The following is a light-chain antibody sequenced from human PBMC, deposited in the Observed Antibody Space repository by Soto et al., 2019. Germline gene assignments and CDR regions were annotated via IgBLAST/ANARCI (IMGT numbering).Light chain of an antibody. CDR3: QSYDSSLSGSKVV. V-gene: IGLV1-40*01. CDR2: GNN. CDR1: SSNIGAYD. J-gene: IGLJ2*01. Sequence: QSVLTQPPSVSGAPGHRVTISCTGSSSNIGAYDVHWYQQLPGTAPKLLISGNNNRPSGVPDRFSGSKSGSSASLAITGLQDDDEADYYCQSYDSSLSGSKVVFGGGTKLTVL.